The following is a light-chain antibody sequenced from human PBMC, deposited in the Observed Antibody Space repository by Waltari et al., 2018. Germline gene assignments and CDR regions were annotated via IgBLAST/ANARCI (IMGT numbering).Light chain of an antibody. J-gene: IGKJ1*01. CDR2: GAS. Sequence: DIQMTQSPSSLSASVGDTVTLTCRASEIISTYLNWDQQRPGKAPRLLISGASNLQGGVPSRFTGSGSRTEFTLTITSLQPEDFATYYCQQSYSARAFGPGTKV. V-gene: IGKV1-39*01. CDR1: EIISTY. CDR3: QQSYSARA.